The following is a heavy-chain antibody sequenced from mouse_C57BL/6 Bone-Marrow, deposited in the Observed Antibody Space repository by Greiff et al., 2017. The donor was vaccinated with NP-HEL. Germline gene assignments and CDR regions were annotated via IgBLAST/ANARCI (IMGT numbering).Heavy chain of an antibody. D-gene: IGHD1-1*01. Sequence: EVKLLESGPGLVKPSQSLSLTCSVTGYSITSGYYWNWIRQFPGNKLEWMGYISYDGSNNYNPSLKNRISITRDTSKNQFFLKLNSVTTEDTATYYCARGIITTVVAHFDYWGQGTTLTVSS. J-gene: IGHJ2*01. CDR3: ARGIITTVVAHFDY. CDR2: ISYDGSN. V-gene: IGHV3-6*01. CDR1: GYSITSGYY.